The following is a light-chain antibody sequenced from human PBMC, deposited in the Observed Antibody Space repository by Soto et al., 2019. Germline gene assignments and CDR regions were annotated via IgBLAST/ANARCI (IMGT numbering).Light chain of an antibody. CDR2: AAA. J-gene: IGKJ2*02. CDR3: HQYGSSLPCT. V-gene: IGKV3-20*01. Sequence: ESVLTQSPGTLSLSPGERVTLSCRASQSVTKNFLAWYQQKPGQAPRLLIYAAATRATGIPDRFSGSGSGTDFTLSISRLEPEDFAVYYCHQYGSSLPCTFGQGTKLEIK. CDR1: QSVTKNF.